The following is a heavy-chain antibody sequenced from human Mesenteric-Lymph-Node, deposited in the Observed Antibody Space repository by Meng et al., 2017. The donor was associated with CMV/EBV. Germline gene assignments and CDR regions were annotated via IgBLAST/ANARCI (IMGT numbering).Heavy chain of an antibody. CDR3: VRDLLPYGTDS. Sequence: SETLSLTCTVSGYSISSGYYWGWIRQPPGKGLEWIGNFHHGGTIYYNPSLKSRVTISVDTSKNHFSLNLSSVTASDTAFYFCVRDLLPYGTDSWGQGTLVTVSS. CDR1: GYSISSGYY. V-gene: IGHV4-38-2*02. CDR2: FHHGGTI. D-gene: IGHD1-1*01. J-gene: IGHJ5*01.